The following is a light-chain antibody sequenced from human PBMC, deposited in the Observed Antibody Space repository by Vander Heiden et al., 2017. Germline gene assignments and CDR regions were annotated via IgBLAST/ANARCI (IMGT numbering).Light chain of an antibody. CDR2: DVN. V-gene: IGLV2-8*01. CDR1: GGDVGGYNY. CDR3: SSYAGSTLVI. Sequence: QSALTQPPSASGSPGQTVTISCTGTGGDVGGYNYVSWYQQPPGRAPKLLIYDVNNRPSGVPDRFSGSKSGNTASLTVSGLQAEDEAGYYCSSYAGSTLVIFGGGTTLTVL. J-gene: IGLJ2*01.